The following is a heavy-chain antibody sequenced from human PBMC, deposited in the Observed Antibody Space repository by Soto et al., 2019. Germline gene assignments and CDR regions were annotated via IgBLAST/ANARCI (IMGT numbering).Heavy chain of an antibody. V-gene: IGHV4-59*01. CDR3: ARGHSSGWIDAFDI. Sequence: SETLSLTCTVSGDSISSYSWSWIRQPPGKGLEWIGNIHYNGNTKYSPSLKSRVTMSVDTSKNHFSLKLISVTTADTAVYYCARGHSSGWIDAFDIWGQGTMVTVSS. D-gene: IGHD6-19*01. J-gene: IGHJ3*02. CDR1: GDSISSYS. CDR2: IHYNGNT.